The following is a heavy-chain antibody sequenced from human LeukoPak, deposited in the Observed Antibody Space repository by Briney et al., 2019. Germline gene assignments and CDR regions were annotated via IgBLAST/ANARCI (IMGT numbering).Heavy chain of an antibody. J-gene: IGHJ6*02. V-gene: IGHV3-21*01. CDR2: ISSSSSYI. CDR3: ARGVFWQQEHYGMDV. D-gene: IGHD3-3*01. Sequence: GGSLRLSCAASGFIFSSYSMNWVRQAPGKGLEWVSSISSSSSYIYYADSVKGRFTISRDDAKDALSLQMNSLRVEDTAVYYCARGVFWQQEHYGMDVWGQGTMVTVSS. CDR1: GFIFSSYS.